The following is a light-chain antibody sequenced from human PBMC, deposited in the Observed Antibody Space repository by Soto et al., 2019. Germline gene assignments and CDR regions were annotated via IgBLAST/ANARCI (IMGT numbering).Light chain of an antibody. V-gene: IGKV3-15*01. CDR3: QKYNNWLALT. J-gene: IGKJ4*01. CDR2: GAS. Sequence: EIVMTQSPATLSVSPGERATLSCRASQSVSSNLAWYQQKPGQAPRLLIYGASTRATGIPARFSGSGSGTEFTLTISSLQSEDFAVYYCQKYNNWLALTFGGGPKVDIK. CDR1: QSVSSN.